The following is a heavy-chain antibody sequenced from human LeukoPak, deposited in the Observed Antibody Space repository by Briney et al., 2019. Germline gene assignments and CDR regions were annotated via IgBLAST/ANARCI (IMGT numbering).Heavy chain of an antibody. V-gene: IGHV4-34*01. CDR2: INHSGST. D-gene: IGHD6-19*01. Sequence: PSETLSLTCAVYGGSFSGYYWSWIRQPPGKGLEWIGEINHSGSTNYNPSLKSRVTTSVDTSKNQFSLKLSSVTAADTAVYYCARPVAGKGYYFDYWGQGTLVTVSS. J-gene: IGHJ4*02. CDR3: ARPVAGKGYYFDY. CDR1: GGSFSGYY.